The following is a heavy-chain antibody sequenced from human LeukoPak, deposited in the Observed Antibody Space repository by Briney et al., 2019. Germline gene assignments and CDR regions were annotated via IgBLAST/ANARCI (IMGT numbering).Heavy chain of an antibody. V-gene: IGHV4-31*03. J-gene: IGHJ3*02. CDR2: IYYSGST. CDR1: GGSISSGGYY. D-gene: IGHD3-22*01. Sequence: PSQTLSPTCTVSGGSISSGGYYWSWIRQHPGKGLEWIGYIYYSGSTYYNLSLKSRVTISVDTSKNQFSLKLSSVTAADTAVYYCARVFDSSGYYYVGVDAFDIWGQGTMVTVSS. CDR3: ARVFDSSGYYYVGVDAFDI.